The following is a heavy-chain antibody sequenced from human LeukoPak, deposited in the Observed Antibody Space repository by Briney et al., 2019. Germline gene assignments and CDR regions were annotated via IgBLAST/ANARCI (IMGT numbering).Heavy chain of an antibody. D-gene: IGHD3-22*01. CDR1: GFTFSSYS. CDR3: ARGDSSGYFGVVDY. CDR2: ISSSSSYI. J-gene: IGHJ4*02. Sequence: GGSLRLSCAASGFTFSSYSMNWVRQAPGKGLEWVSSISSSSSYIYYADSVKGRFTISRDNAKNSLYLQMNSLRAEDTAVYYCARGDSSGYFGVVDYWGQGTLVTVSS. V-gene: IGHV3-21*01.